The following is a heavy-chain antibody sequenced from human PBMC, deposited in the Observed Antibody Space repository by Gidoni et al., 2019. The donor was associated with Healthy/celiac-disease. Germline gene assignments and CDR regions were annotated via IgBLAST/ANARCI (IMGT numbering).Heavy chain of an antibody. CDR1: GFTVSSNY. CDR3: AREGGDSSGPSVDY. V-gene: IGHV3-66*02. Sequence: EVQLVESGGGLVQPGGSLRLSCAASGFTVSSNYMSWVRQAPGKGLEWVSVIYSGGSTYYADSVKGRFTISRDNSKNTLYLQMNSLRAEDTAVYYCAREGGDSSGPSVDYWGQGTLVTVSS. D-gene: IGHD3-22*01. CDR2: IYSGGST. J-gene: IGHJ4*02.